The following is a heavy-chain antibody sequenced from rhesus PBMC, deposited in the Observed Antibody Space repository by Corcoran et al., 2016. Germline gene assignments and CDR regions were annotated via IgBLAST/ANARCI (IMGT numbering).Heavy chain of an antibody. V-gene: IGHV3S25*01. CDR3: AKEALL. J-gene: IGHJ4*01. CDR1: GFTFSSYW. CDR2: INRGGGRT. Sequence: EVQLVESGGGLAKPGGSLRLSCAASGFTFSSYWMNWVRQAPGKGLEGGSAINRGGGRTYSADSVKGRFTISRDNSKNTLSLQMNSLRAEDTAVYYCAKEALLWGQGVLVTVSS. D-gene: IGHD2-15*01.